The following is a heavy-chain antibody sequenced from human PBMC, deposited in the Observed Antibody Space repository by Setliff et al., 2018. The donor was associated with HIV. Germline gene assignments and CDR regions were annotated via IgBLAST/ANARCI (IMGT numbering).Heavy chain of an antibody. J-gene: IGHJ4*02. V-gene: IGHV1-3*01. CDR1: GYTLTNYA. D-gene: IGHD1-26*01. CDR2: INAGNDNT. CDR3: TRVMGATTGFHDY. Sequence: ASVKVSCKASGYTLTNYAMHWVRQAPGQKLEWMGCINAGNDNTKYSQNFQGRVTITKDTSASTVYMELSSLRSEDTALYYCTRVMGATTGFHDYWGQGTLVTVSS.